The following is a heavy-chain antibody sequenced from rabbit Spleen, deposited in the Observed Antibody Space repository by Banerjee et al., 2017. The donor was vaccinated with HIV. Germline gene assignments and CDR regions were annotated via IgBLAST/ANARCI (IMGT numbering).Heavy chain of an antibody. V-gene: IGHV1S7*01. D-gene: IGHD1-1*01. CDR1: GFDFSGDY. CDR2: VYIIGGTT. Sequence: QLEETGGGLVQPGGSLTLSCKASGFDFSGDYMSWVRQAPGKGLEWIGCVYIIGGTTDYASWVDGRFTISSDNAQNTLDLQLNSLTAADTATYFCTRSSSSNWDMVTRLDLWGQGTLVTVS. J-gene: IGHJ3*01. CDR3: TRSSSSNWDMVTRLDL.